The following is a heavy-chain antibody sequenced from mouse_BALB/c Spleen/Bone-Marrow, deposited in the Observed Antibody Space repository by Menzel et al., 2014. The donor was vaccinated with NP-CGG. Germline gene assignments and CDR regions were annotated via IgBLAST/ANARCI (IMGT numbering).Heavy chain of an antibody. D-gene: IGHD1-2*01. CDR2: IWSGGST. Sequence: QVQLQQSGPGLVQPSQSLSITCTVSGFPLTSYGVHWVRQSPGKGLEWLGVIWSGGSTDYNAAFISRLSISKDNSKSQVVFKMNSLQADDTAIYYCARNMGSYYGYLAYWGQGTLVTVSA. J-gene: IGHJ3*01. CDR1: GFPLTSYG. V-gene: IGHV2-4-1*01. CDR3: ARNMGSYYGYLAY.